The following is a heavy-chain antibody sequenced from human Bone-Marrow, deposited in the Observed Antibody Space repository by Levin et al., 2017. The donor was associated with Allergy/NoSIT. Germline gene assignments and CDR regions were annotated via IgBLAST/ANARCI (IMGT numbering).Heavy chain of an antibody. CDR2: ISSSSSYI. V-gene: IGHV3-21*01. D-gene: IGHD6-13*01. Sequence: PGGSLRLSCAASGFTFSSYSMNWVRQAPGKGLEWVSSISSSSSYIYYADSVKGRFTISRDNAKNSLYLQMNSLRAEDTAVYYCAAAKGVYSSSWYYDYGMDVWGQGTTVTVSS. CDR1: GFTFSSYS. J-gene: IGHJ6*02. CDR3: AAAKGVYSSSWYYDYGMDV.